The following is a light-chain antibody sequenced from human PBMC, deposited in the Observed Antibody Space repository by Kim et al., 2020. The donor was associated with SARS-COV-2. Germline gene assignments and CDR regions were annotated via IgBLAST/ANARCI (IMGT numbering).Light chain of an antibody. CDR3: QAWDSSTVV. V-gene: IGLV3-1*01. Sequence: SVSPGQTASITCSGDKLGDKYACWYQQKPGQSPVLVIYQDSKRPSGIPERFSGSNSGNTATLTISGTQAMDEADFYCQAWDSSTVVFGGGTKLTVL. J-gene: IGLJ2*01. CDR2: QDS. CDR1: KLGDKY.